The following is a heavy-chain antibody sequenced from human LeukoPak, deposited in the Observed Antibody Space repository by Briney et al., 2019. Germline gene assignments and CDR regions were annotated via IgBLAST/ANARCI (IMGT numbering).Heavy chain of an antibody. V-gene: IGHV4-59*01. D-gene: IGHD6-19*01. Sequence: SETLSLTCTVSGVSISSYYWSWIRQPPGKGLEWIGYIYYSGSTNYNPSLKSRVTISVDTSKNQFSLKLSSVTAADTAVYYCARHSSGWYWFDPWGQGTLVTVSS. CDR1: GVSISSYY. CDR2: IYYSGST. J-gene: IGHJ5*02. CDR3: ARHSSGWYWFDP.